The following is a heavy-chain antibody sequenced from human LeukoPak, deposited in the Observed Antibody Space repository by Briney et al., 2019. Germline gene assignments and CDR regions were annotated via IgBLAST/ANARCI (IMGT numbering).Heavy chain of an antibody. V-gene: IGHV3-48*03. CDR3: ARDRIAGYSSGWYRSRAFDI. D-gene: IGHD6-19*01. CDR1: GFTFSSYE. Sequence: GGSLRLSCAASGFTFSSYEMNWVRQAPGKGLEWVSYISSSGSTIYYADSVKGRFTISRDNAKNSLYLQMNSLRAEDTAVYYCARDRIAGYSSGWYRSRAFDIWGQGTMVTVSS. J-gene: IGHJ3*02. CDR2: ISSSGSTI.